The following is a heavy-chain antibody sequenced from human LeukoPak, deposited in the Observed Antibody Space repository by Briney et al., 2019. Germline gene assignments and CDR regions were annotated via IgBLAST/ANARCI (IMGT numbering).Heavy chain of an antibody. CDR2: ISYDGTNK. D-gene: IGHD4-17*01. CDR1: GFTFSSYT. CDR3: AREGGGDYYFDF. V-gene: IGHV3-30-3*01. Sequence: GGSLRLSCAASGFTFSSYTVHWVRQAPGKGLEWVAVISYDGTNKYYADSVRGRFTISRDNSKNTLYLQMNSLRAEDTAVYYCAREGGGDYYFDFWGQGTLVTVSS. J-gene: IGHJ4*02.